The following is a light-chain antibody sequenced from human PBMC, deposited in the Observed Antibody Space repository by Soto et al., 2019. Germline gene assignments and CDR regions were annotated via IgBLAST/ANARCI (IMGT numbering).Light chain of an antibody. CDR1: ESVSSSH. Sequence: DIVLTQSPGTLSLSPGERATLSCRASESVSSSHIAWYQQKPGQAPRLLIYGASNRATDIPDRFSGRGSGTDFTLTISRLEPEDFAVYYCQQYGSSPPSSTFGQGTRLEIK. V-gene: IGKV3-20*01. CDR3: QQYGSSPPSST. CDR2: GAS. J-gene: IGKJ5*01.